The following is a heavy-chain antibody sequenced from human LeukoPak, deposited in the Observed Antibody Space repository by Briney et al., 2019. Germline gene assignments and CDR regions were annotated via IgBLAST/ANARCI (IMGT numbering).Heavy chain of an antibody. CDR1: GFIFSTYG. CDR2: IRSDGSDK. J-gene: IGHJ4*02. Sequence: GGSLRLSCAASGFIFSTYGMHWVRQAPGKGLEWVAFIRSDGSDKSYAGSVMGRFTISRDNSKNTLYLQMNTLRAEDTAVYYCARRGIAVAGSFDYWGQGTLVTVSS. D-gene: IGHD6-19*01. CDR3: ARRGIAVAGSFDY. V-gene: IGHV3-30*02.